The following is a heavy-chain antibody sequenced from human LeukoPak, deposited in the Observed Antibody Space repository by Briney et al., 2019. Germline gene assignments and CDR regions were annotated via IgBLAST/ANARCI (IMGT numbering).Heavy chain of an antibody. J-gene: IGHJ4*02. Sequence: GGSLRLSCAASGFGFNHAWMGWFRQAPGKGLEWVGRIKSKGGGETTDYAAPVKGRFTVSRDDSTNTLYLQINSLTAEDTAVYYCTAVGSGTPTTPYFDYWGQGTLVTVSS. CDR3: TAVGSGTPTTPYFDY. CDR2: IKSKGGGETT. CDR1: GFGFNHAW. D-gene: IGHD4-17*01. V-gene: IGHV3-15*01.